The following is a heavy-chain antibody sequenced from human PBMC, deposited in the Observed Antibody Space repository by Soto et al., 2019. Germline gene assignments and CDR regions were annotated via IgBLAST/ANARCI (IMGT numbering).Heavy chain of an antibody. D-gene: IGHD3-10*01. V-gene: IGHV1-69*13. CDR1: GGTFSSYA. Sequence: SVKVSRKASGGTFSSYAISWVRQAPGQGLEWMEGIIPIFGTANYAQKLQGRVTITADESTSTAYMELSSLRSEHTAVYYCARDSYGSGSFWGQGTLATVSS. J-gene: IGHJ1*01. CDR3: ARDSYGSGSF. CDR2: IIPIFGTA.